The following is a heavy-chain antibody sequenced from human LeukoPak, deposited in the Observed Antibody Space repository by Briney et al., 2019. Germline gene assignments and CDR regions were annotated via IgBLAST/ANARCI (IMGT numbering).Heavy chain of an antibody. D-gene: IGHD3-22*01. CDR2: IYHSGST. V-gene: IGHV4-30-2*01. J-gene: IGHJ4*02. CDR3: ARGYYYDTYYFDY. Sequence: PSETLSLTCTVSGDSISSGAYYWSWIRQPPGKGLEWIGYIYHSGSTYYNPSLKSRVTISVDRSKNHFSLKLTSVTAADTAVYYCARGYYYDTYYFDYWGQGTLVTVSS. CDR1: GDSISSGAYY.